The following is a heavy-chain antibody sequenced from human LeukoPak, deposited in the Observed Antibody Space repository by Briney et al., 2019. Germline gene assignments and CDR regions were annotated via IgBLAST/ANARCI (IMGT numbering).Heavy chain of an antibody. CDR3: ATATPPIDYDILTGSDAFDI. CDR1: GGSISSYY. V-gene: IGHV4-4*07. Sequence: KPSETLSLTCTVSGGSISSYYWSWIRQPAGKGLEWIGRIYTSGSTNYNPSLKSRVTMSVDTSKNQFSLKLSSVTAADTAVYSCATATPPIDYDILTGSDAFDIWGQGTMVTVSS. J-gene: IGHJ3*02. D-gene: IGHD3-9*01. CDR2: IYTSGST.